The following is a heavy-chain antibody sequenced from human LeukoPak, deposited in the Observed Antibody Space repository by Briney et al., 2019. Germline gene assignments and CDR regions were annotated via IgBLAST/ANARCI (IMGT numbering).Heavy chain of an antibody. J-gene: IGHJ3*02. Sequence: GASVKVSCKASGYSFTSYGISWVRQAPGQGLEWMGWISAYNGNTNYAQKLQGRVTMTTDTSTSTAYMELRSLRSDDMAVYYCARFIRFNGSGMGDAFDIWGQGTMVTVSS. D-gene: IGHD3-10*01. CDR2: ISAYNGNT. CDR1: GYSFTSYG. CDR3: ARFIRFNGSGMGDAFDI. V-gene: IGHV1-18*03.